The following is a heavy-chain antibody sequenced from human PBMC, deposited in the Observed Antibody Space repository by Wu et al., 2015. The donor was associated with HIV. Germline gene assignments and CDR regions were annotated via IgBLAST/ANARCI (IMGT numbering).Heavy chain of an antibody. CDR1: GYTFTSYD. Sequence: QVQLVQSGAEVKKPGASVKVSCKASGYTFTSYDINWVRQATGQGLEWMGWMNPNSGNTGYAQKFQGRVTMTRNTSISTAYMELSSLRSEDTAVYYCARMVADYGDYVGDAFDIWGQGTMVTVSS. V-gene: IGHV1-8*01. J-gene: IGHJ3*02. D-gene: IGHD4-17*01. CDR2: MNPNSGNT. CDR3: ARMVADYGDYVGDAFDI.